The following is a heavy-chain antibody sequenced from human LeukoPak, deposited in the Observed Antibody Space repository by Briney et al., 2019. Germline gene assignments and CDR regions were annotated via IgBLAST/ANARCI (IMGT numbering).Heavy chain of an antibody. CDR2: VSGSGEST. Sequence: GGSLRLSCAASGFTFTSSVMSWVRQAPGKGLEWVSSVSGSGESTYYADSVKGRFTISRDNSKNTLYLQMNSLRAEDTAVYYCAKTASSSWYRAFDYWGQGTLVTVSS. J-gene: IGHJ4*02. CDR1: GFTFTSSV. CDR3: AKTASSSWYRAFDY. V-gene: IGHV3-23*01. D-gene: IGHD6-13*01.